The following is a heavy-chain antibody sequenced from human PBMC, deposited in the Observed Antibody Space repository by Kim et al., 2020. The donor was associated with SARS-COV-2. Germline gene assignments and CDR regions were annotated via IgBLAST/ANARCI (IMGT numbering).Heavy chain of an antibody. D-gene: IGHD1-26*01. CDR3: ARHGTDAAGHWHFDL. V-gene: IGHV4-39*01. Sequence: SETLSLTCTVSGGSITSYYYYWGWIRQPPGKGLEWIGTISFSADTFYNTSLKSRVAISVDTSKNQISLKLNSVTATDTAVYYCARHGTDAAGHWHFDLWGRGTLISV. CDR1: GGSITSYYYY. J-gene: IGHJ2*01. CDR2: ISFSADT.